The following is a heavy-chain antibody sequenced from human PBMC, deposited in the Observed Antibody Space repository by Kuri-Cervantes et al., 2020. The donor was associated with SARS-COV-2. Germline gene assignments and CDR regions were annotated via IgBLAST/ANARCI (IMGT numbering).Heavy chain of an antibody. Sequence: GESLKISCAASGFTFSSYAMSWVRQAPGKGLEWVSAISGSGGSTYYADSVKGRFTISRDNSKNTLYLQMNSLRAEDTAVYYCAKDLVVVPAANVFELQGMGVWGKGTTVTVSS. CDR2: ISGSGGST. CDR3: AKDLVVVPAANVFELQGMGV. D-gene: IGHD2-2*01. V-gene: IGHV3-23*01. CDR1: GFTFSSYA. J-gene: IGHJ6*04.